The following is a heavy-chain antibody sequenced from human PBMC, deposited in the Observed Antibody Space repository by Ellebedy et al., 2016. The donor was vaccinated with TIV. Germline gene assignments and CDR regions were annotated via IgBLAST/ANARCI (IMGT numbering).Heavy chain of an antibody. V-gene: IGHV5-51*01. CDR1: GYTFTSYW. CDR2: IFPSDSDT. D-gene: IGHD3-10*01. J-gene: IGHJ3*02. CDR3: ARLYGSGRYDAFDI. Sequence: GESLKISCKGFGYTFTSYWIGWVRQMPGKGLEWMGMIFPSDSDTRYSPSFQGQVTISADKSINTAYLQWTSLKASDTAMYYCARLYGSGRYDAFDIWGQGTMVTVSS.